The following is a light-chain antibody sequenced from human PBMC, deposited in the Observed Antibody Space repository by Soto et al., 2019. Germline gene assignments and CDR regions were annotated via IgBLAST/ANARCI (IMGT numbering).Light chain of an antibody. CDR3: SSYTSSSTPYV. CDR1: SSDVGGYNY. Sequence: QSALTQPASVSGSPGQSITISCTGTSSDVGGYNYVSWYQQHPGKAPKVMIYDVSNRPSGVSNRFSGPKSGNTASLTISGLQAEDEADYYCSSYTSSSTPYVFGTGTKLTVL. V-gene: IGLV2-14*01. CDR2: DVS. J-gene: IGLJ1*01.